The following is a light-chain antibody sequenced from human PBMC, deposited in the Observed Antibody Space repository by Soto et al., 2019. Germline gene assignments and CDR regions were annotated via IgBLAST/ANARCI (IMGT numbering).Light chain of an antibody. CDR1: QSVSSSY. CDR2: DTS. J-gene: IGKJ1*01. V-gene: IGKV3-20*01. CDR3: QQYDSSPWT. Sequence: TQSPSTLPASLGDRATITCRPSQSVSSSYLAWYQQTPGQAPRLLVYDTSYRATGVPDRFSGSGSGTDFTLTISRLEPEDSAVYYCQQYDSSPWTFGQGPKVDIK.